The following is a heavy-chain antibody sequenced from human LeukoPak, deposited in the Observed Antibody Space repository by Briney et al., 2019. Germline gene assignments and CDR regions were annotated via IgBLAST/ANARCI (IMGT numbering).Heavy chain of an antibody. CDR3: AKGSQSSSWNFDY. V-gene: IGHV3-23*01. Sequence: PGGSLRLSCAASGFTFSSYAMHWVRRAPGKGLEWVSAISGSGLSPYYAGAVKGRFTISRGNSKNTLYLQMNSLRAEDTAVYYCAKGSQSSSWNFDYWGQGTLVTVSS. J-gene: IGHJ4*02. CDR2: ISGSGLSP. D-gene: IGHD6-13*01. CDR1: GFTFSSYA.